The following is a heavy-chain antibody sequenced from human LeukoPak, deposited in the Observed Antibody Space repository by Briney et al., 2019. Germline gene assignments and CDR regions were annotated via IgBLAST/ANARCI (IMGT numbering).Heavy chain of an antibody. Sequence: GGSLRLSCAASGFTFSSYAISWVRQAPGKGLEWVSAISGSGGSTYYADSVKGRFTISRDNSKNTLYLQTNSLRAEDTAGYYCAKGRGFMVRGAIIDYWGQGTLVTVSS. V-gene: IGHV3-23*01. CDR2: ISGSGGST. J-gene: IGHJ4*02. CDR3: AKGRGFMVRGAIIDY. D-gene: IGHD3-10*01. CDR1: GFTFSSYA.